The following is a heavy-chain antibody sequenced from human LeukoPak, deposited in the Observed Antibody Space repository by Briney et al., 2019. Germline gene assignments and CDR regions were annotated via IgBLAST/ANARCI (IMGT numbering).Heavy chain of an antibody. CDR3: ARTQLVESNWFDP. CDR2: INHSGST. D-gene: IGHD1-1*01. CDR1: GGSFSGYY. Sequence: SETLSLTCAVYGGSFSGYYWSWIRQPPGKGLEWIGEINHSGSTNYNPSLKSRVTISVDTSKNQFSLKLSSVTAADTAVYYCARTQLVESNWFDPWGQGTLVTVSS. J-gene: IGHJ5*02. V-gene: IGHV4-34*01.